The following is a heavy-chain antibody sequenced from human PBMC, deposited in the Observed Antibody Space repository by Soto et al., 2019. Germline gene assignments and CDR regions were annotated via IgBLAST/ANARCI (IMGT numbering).Heavy chain of an antibody. CDR2: FSPSGGST. Sequence: ASVKVSCKASAYTFTFYYMHWVLQAPGQGLEWMGIFSPSGGSTAYAQRFQGRVTMTRDTSTSTVYMELSSLRSEDTAVYYCATPRMYSGSYYFGMDVWGQGTTVTVSS. CDR3: ATPRMYSGSYYFGMDV. V-gene: IGHV1-46*01. D-gene: IGHD1-26*01. J-gene: IGHJ6*02. CDR1: AYTFTFYY.